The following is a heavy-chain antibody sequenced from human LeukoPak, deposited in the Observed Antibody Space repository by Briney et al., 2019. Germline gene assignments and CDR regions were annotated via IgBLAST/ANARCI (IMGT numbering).Heavy chain of an antibody. D-gene: IGHD2-2*01. CDR2: IYYSGST. CDR1: GGSISSSSYY. V-gene: IGHV4-39*07. CDR3: AREGDIVVVPAVYYYYMDV. J-gene: IGHJ6*03. Sequence: SETLSLTCTVSGGSISSSSYYWGWIRQPPGKGLEWIGSIYYSGSTYYNPSLKSRVTISVDTSKNQFSLKLSSVTAADTAVYYCAREGDIVVVPAVYYYYMDVWGKGTTVTISS.